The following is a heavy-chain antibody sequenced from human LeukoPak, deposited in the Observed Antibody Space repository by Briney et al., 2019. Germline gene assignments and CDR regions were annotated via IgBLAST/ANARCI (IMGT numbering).Heavy chain of an antibody. J-gene: IGHJ6*02. D-gene: IGHD6-19*01. CDR2: INHNSGGT. Sequence: ASVKVSCKASGYTSTGYYMHWVRQAPGQGLEWMGWINHNSGGTNYAQKFQGRVTMTRDTSISTAYMELSRLRSDDTAVYYCCGSSLAGSDGMDVWGQGTTVTVSS. CDR3: CGSSLAGSDGMDV. CDR1: GYTSTGYY. V-gene: IGHV1-2*02.